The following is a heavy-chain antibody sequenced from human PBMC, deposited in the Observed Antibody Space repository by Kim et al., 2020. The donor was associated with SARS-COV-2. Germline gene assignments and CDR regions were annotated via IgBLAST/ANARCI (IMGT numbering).Heavy chain of an antibody. D-gene: IGHD6-19*01. CDR2: ISAYNGDT. CDR3: ARRYGGVPVGGTGRADY. V-gene: IGHV1-18*01. CDR1: GYTFRKYG. J-gene: IGHJ4*02. Sequence: ASVKVSCKASGYTFRKYGITWVRQAPGQGLEWMGWISAYNGDTNYAQKLQGRVTMATDTSTSTAYMELRSLRSDDTAVYYCARRYGGVPVGGTGRADYWGQGTLVTVSS.